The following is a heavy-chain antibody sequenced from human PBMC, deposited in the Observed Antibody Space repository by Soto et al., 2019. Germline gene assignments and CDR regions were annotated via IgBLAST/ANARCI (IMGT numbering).Heavy chain of an antibody. D-gene: IGHD3-22*01. CDR3: AHRRGNSYYNY. J-gene: IGHJ4*02. CDR2: IYWNDEN. V-gene: IGHV2-5*01. CDR1: GFSLSTSGMG. Sequence: QITLKESGPTLVKPTQTLTLTCTVSGFSLSTSGMGVAWIRQPPGKALEWLGIIYWNDENRFGPSLKNRLTITKDTSKNHVVLTMTNMDPADTGTYYCAHRRGNSYYNYWGQGTLVTVSS.